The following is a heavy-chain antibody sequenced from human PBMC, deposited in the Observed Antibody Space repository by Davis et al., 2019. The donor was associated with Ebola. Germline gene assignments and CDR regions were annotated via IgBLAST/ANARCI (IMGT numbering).Heavy chain of an antibody. V-gene: IGHV3-23*01. Sequence: PGGSLRLSCAASGFTFTTYAMSWVRQAPGKGLEWVSTVPHSGFGTYYRDSVKGRFAISRDNSKSTMYLQMNSLRAEDTAMYYCVATSSSLAGFWGQGTLVTVSS. J-gene: IGHJ4*02. CDR1: GFTFTTYA. D-gene: IGHD6-6*01. CDR2: VPHSGFGT. CDR3: VATSSSLAGF.